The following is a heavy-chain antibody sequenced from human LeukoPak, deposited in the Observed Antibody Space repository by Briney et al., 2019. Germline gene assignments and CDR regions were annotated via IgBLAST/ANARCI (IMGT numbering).Heavy chain of an antibody. V-gene: IGHV3-30*02. J-gene: IGHJ4*02. CDR1: GFNFGGYG. CDR2: IRYDGSDK. CDR3: APEYSSSLAIDY. Sequence: GGSLRLSFAASGFNFGGYGMHWVRQAPGKGLEGVAFIRYDGSDKYYADSVRGRFTISRDNSKNTLYLQLSSLRVEDTAVYYCAPEYSSSLAIDYWGQGTLVTVSS. D-gene: IGHD6-6*01.